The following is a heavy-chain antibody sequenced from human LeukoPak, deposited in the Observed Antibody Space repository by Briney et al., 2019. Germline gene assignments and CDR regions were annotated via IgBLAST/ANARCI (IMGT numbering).Heavy chain of an antibody. J-gene: IGHJ4*02. D-gene: IGHD3-10*01. CDR1: GYTFARYG. CDR3: ARGGYYGSGSFPDY. Sequence: ASVKVSCKASGYTFARYGISWVRQAPGQGLEWMGWISAYNGDTNYAQNLQGRVTMTTDTSTSTAYMDLRSLRSDDTAVYYCARGGYYGSGSFPDYWGQGTLVTVSS. V-gene: IGHV1-18*04. CDR2: ISAYNGDT.